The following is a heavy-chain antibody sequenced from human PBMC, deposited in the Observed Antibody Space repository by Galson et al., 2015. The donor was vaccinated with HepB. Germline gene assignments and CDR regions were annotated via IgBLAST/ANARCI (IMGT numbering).Heavy chain of an antibody. V-gene: IGHV1-46*01. CDR3: ARDGGVVVTAIPFDY. D-gene: IGHD2-21*02. J-gene: IGHJ4*02. CDR2: INPSGGST. CDR1: GYTFTSYY. Sequence: SVKVSCKASGYTFTSYYMHWVRQAPGQGLEWMGIINPSGGSTRYAQKFQGRVAMTRDTSTSTVYMELSSLRSEDTAVYYCARDGGVVVTAIPFDYWGQGSLIIVSP.